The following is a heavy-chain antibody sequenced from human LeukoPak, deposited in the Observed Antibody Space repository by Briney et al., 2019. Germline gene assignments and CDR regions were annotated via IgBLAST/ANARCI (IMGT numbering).Heavy chain of an antibody. CDR2: IYSCGST. D-gene: IGHD1-26*01. V-gene: IGHV3-66*01. CDR3: ARGGIVGADGFDY. CDR1: GFTVSSNY. Sequence: GGSLRLSCAASGFTVSSNYMSWVRQAPGKGLEWVSVIYSCGSTYYADSVKGRFTISRDNAKNSLYLQMNSLRAEDTAVYYCARGGIVGADGFDYWGQGTLVTVSS. J-gene: IGHJ4*02.